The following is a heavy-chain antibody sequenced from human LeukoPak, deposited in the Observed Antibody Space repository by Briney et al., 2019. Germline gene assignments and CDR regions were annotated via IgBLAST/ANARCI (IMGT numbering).Heavy chain of an antibody. CDR1: GHIFTGYY. V-gene: IGHV1-2*02. Sequence: VASVKVSCKASGHIFTGYYIHWVRQAPGQGLEWMGWINPNSGGTNYAQKFQGRVTMTRDTSISTAYMELSRLRSDDTAVYYCAREITMVRGVIVYYYMDVWGKGTTVTVSS. CDR3: AREITMVRGVIVYYYMDV. J-gene: IGHJ6*03. CDR2: INPNSGGT. D-gene: IGHD3-10*01.